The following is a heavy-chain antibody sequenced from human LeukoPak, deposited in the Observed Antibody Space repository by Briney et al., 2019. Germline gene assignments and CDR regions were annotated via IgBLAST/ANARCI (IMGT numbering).Heavy chain of an antibody. CDR2: ITSSSNYI. Sequence: GGSLRLSCAASGFTFSIYSMNWVRQAPGKGLEWLSSITSSSNYIYYADSVKGRFTISRDNVQNSLYLQMNSLRAEDTAMYYCARDRGYFDNWGQGTLVTVSS. J-gene: IGHJ4*02. V-gene: IGHV3-21*01. CDR3: ARDRGYFDN. CDR1: GFTFSIYS.